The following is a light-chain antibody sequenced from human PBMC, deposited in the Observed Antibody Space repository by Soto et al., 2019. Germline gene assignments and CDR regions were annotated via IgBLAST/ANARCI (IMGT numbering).Light chain of an antibody. CDR2: GAS. V-gene: IGKV3-20*01. Sequence: EIVLTQSPGTLSLSPGERATLSCRASQSVSSSYLAWYQQKPGQAPRLLIYGASSRATGIPDRFSGSGSGIDFTLTISRLEPEDFAVYYCQQYGSSLWTVGQGTKVEIK. CDR1: QSVSSSY. J-gene: IGKJ1*01. CDR3: QQYGSSLWT.